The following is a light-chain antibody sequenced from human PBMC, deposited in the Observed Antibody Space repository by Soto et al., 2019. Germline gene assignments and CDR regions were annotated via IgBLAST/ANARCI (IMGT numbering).Light chain of an antibody. CDR3: QQSYSTPIT. CDR1: HSISKY. V-gene: IGKV1-39*01. J-gene: IGKJ5*01. CDR2: AAS. Sequence: DIQITQSPSSLSASVGDIVTITCRASHSISKYLNWYQQKPGKAPNLLIYAASRLQSGVSSRFSGVGSGTDFTLTINGLQPGDAAIYYCQQSYSTPITFGQGTRLEIK.